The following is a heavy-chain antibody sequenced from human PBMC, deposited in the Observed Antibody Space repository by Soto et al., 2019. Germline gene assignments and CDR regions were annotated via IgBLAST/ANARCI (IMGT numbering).Heavy chain of an antibody. CDR2: IYYSGST. CDR3: ASVFRGSSSPYYYYYYGMDV. Sequence: PSETLSLTCTVSGGSISSGDYYWSWIRQPPGKGLEWIGYIYYSGSTYYNSSLKSRVTISVDTSKNQFSLKLSSVTAADTAVYYCASVFRGSSSPYYYYYYGMDVWGQGTTVTVSS. D-gene: IGHD6-6*01. V-gene: IGHV4-30-4*01. CDR1: GGSISSGDYY. J-gene: IGHJ6*02.